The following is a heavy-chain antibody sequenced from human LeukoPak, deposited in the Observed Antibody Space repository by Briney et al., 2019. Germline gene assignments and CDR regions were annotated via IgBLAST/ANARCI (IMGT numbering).Heavy chain of an antibody. CDR3: AKDQGSGHGSYTWGTFDY. J-gene: IGHJ4*01. D-gene: IGHD3-3*01. CDR2: ISDNGGGR. Sequence: GGSLRLSCGASGFIFRNYAMSWVRQAPGEGLEWVSGISDNGGGRYYADSVKGRFTISRDNSKNTLYLQMNSLRVEDTAVYYCAKDQGSGHGSYTWGTFDYWGLETLVTVFS. V-gene: IGHV3-23*01. CDR1: GFIFRNYA.